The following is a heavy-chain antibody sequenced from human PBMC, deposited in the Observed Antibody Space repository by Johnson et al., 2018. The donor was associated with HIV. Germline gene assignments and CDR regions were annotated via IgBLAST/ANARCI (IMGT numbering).Heavy chain of an antibody. CDR2: INWNGGST. J-gene: IGHJ3*02. D-gene: IGHD3-3*01. V-gene: IGHV3-20*04. CDR1: GFTFDDYG. CDR3: ARGSVLDI. Sequence: VQLVESGGGVVRPGGSLRLSCAASGFTFDDYGMSWVRQAPGKGLEWVSGINWNGGSTGYADSVKGRFTSSRANSQNTSYLQMNSLRAEDPAVYYCARGSVLDIWGRGTMVTVSS.